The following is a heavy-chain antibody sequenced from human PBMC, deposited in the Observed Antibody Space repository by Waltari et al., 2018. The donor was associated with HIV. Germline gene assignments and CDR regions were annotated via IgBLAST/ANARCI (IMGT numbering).Heavy chain of an antibody. CDR1: GGSFSGSY. CDR2: INHSEST. J-gene: IGHJ6*02. V-gene: IGHV4-34*01. CDR3: ARARLVSRGQYCSTTSCLPHYYYYYGMDV. Sequence: QVQLRQWGAGLLKPSETLSLTCAVYGGSFSGSYWSWIRQPPGKGLEWIGEINHSESTNYNPSLKSRVTVSVDTSKNQFSLKLTSVTAADTAVFSCARARLVSRGQYCSTTSCLPHYYYYYGMDVWGQGTTVTVSS. D-gene: IGHD2-2*01.